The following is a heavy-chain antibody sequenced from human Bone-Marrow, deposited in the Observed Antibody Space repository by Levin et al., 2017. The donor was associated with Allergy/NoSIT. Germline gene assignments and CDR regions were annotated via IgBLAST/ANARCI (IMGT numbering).Heavy chain of an antibody. V-gene: IGHV3-66*04. D-gene: IGHD3-10*01. J-gene: IGHJ4*02. CDR2: IYSGGGT. CDR3: ARLDFNYGSYY. CDR1: GFTVSNNY. Sequence: GESLKISCAVSGFTVSNNYMSWVRQAPGKGLEWVSIIYSGGGTFYADSVKARFTISRDNSKNTVYLQMNSLRAEDPAVYYCARLDFNYGSYYWGQGTLVTVSS.